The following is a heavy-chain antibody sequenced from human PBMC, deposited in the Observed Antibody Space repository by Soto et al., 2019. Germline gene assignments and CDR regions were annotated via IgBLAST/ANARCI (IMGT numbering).Heavy chain of an antibody. CDR2: IDNDGRST. CDR1: GFTFSNYW. V-gene: IGHV3-74*01. Sequence: EVPLVESGGGLIQPGGSLRLSCAASGFTFSNYWIHWVRQAPGKGLVWVSRIDNDGRSTTYADSVKGRFTISRDNAKNTLYLQMNSLRAEDTAVYYCARDRYYGMDVWGQGTTVTVS. J-gene: IGHJ6*02. CDR3: ARDRYYGMDV.